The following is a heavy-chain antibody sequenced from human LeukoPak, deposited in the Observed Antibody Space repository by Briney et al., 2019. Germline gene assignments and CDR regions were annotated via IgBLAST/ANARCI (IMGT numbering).Heavy chain of an antibody. CDR3: ASALRTGDNYFDY. CDR2: ISGYNGNT. V-gene: IGHV1-18*01. CDR1: GYTFTNYG. J-gene: IGHJ4*02. Sequence: ASVKVSCKTSGYTFTNYGISWVRQAPGQGLEWMGWISGYNGNTNYAQKLQGRVTMTTDTSTSTAYMELRSLRSDDTAVYYCASALRTGDNYFDYWGQGTLVTVSP. D-gene: IGHD1-1*01.